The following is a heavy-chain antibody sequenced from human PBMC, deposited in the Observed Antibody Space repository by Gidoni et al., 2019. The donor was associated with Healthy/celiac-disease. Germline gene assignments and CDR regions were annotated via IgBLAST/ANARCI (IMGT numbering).Heavy chain of an antibody. V-gene: IGHV3-21*01. CDR1: GFTFSSYS. D-gene: IGHD3-10*01. J-gene: IGHJ5*02. Sequence: EVQLVESGGGLVKPGGSLSLSCAASGFTFSSYSMNWGRQAPGKGLEWVSSISSSSSYIYYADSVKGRFTISRDNAKNSLYLQMNSRRAEDTAVYYCARDANYGSGSYLNDWFDPWGQGTLVTVSS. CDR2: ISSSSSYI. CDR3: ARDANYGSGSYLNDWFDP.